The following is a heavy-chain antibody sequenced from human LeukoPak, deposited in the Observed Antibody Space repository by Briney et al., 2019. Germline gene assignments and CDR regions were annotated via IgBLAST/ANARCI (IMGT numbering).Heavy chain of an antibody. CDR3: ARELSTRDAFDI. CDR2: IIPIFGTA. CDR1: GGTFSSYA. J-gene: IGHJ3*02. Sequence: ASVKVSCKASGGTFSSYAISWVRQAPGQGLEWMGGIIPIFGTANYAQKFQGRVTITADESTSTAYMELSSLRSEDTAVYYCARELSTRDAFDIWGQGTMVTVSS. V-gene: IGHV1-69*01.